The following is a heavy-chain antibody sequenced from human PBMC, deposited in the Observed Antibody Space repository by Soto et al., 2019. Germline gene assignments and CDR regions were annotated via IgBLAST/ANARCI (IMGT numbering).Heavy chain of an antibody. D-gene: IGHD3-9*01. Sequence: QVQLVQPGAEVKKPGSSVKVSCKASGGTFSSYTISWVRQAPGQGLEWMGRIIPILGIANYAQKFQGRVTITADKSTSTAYMELSSLRSEDTAVYYCAREGIHDILTGYYIYWYFDLWGRGTLVTVSS. J-gene: IGHJ2*01. CDR3: AREGIHDILTGYYIYWYFDL. CDR1: GGTFSSYT. CDR2: IIPILGIA. V-gene: IGHV1-69*08.